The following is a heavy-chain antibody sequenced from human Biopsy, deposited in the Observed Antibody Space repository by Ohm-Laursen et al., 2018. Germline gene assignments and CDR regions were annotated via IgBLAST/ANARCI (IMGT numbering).Heavy chain of an antibody. D-gene: IGHD1-26*01. V-gene: IGHV4-59*08. CDR2: IYYTGST. J-gene: IGHJ2*01. Sequence: GTLSLTCPVSGGPISSYYWSWIRQPPGKGLEWIGYIYYTGSTNYNPSLKSRVTISVDTSMNHLSLRLTSVTAADTAVYYCARHAPSYSGSYWRYFDLWGRGTLVTVSS. CDR3: ARHAPSYSGSYWRYFDL. CDR1: GGPISSYY.